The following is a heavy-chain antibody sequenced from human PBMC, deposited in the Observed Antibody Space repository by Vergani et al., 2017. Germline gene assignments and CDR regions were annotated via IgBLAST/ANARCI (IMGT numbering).Heavy chain of an antibody. CDR1: GYIFKNYY. D-gene: IGHD3-10*01. CDR3: AIHTXVRGVIIPSNLFDP. Sequence: VQLVQSGAEVRKPGASVTVSCTASGYIFKNYYIHWLRQAPGQAFEWMGILNPTTGHTTSAQKFMGRVDMTRDPSTDTSTRTVQMTLSSLRSEDTAVYYCAIHTXVRGVIIPSNLFDPWGQGTLVTVSS. J-gene: IGHJ5*02. CDR2: LNPTTGHT. V-gene: IGHV1-46*02.